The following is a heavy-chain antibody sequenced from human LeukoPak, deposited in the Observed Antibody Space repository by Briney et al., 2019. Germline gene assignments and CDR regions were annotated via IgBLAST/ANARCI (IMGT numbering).Heavy chain of an antibody. CDR3: ARAGDRNIVPSSWFDP. D-gene: IGHD2/OR15-2a*01. V-gene: IGHV1-2*02. CDR1: GYTFTGYY. CDR2: INPNSGGT. J-gene: IGHJ5*02. Sequence: ASVKVSCKASGYTFTGYYMHWVRQAPGQGLEWMGWINPNSGGTNYAQKLQGRVTMTRDTSISTAYMELSRLRSDDTAVYYCARAGDRNIVPSSWFDPWGQGTLVTVSS.